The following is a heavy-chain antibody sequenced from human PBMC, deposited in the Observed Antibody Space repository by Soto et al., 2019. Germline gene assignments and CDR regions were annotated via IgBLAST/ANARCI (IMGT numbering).Heavy chain of an antibody. CDR3: ARERWLPQRTYFFDY. J-gene: IGHJ4*02. CDR2: ISSSSTI. V-gene: IGHV3-48*02. D-gene: IGHD5-12*01. CDR1: GFTFSSYS. Sequence: GGSLRLSCAASGFTFSSYSMNWVRQAPGKGLEWVSYISSSSTIYYADSVKGRFTISRDNAKNSLYLQMNSLRDEDTAVYYCARERWLPQRTYFFDYWGQGTLVTVSS.